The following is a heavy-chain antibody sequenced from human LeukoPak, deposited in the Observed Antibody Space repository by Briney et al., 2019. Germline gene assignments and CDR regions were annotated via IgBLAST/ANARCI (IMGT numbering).Heavy chain of an antibody. CDR2: ISSSGSTI. CDR1: GFTFSSYE. J-gene: IGHJ4*02. Sequence: PGGSLRLSCAASGFTFSSYEMNWVRQAPGKGLEWVSYISSSGSTIYYADSVKGRFTISRDNSKNTLYLQMNSLRAEDTAVYYCAKQDIRSSAWYDWGQGTLVTVSS. D-gene: IGHD6-19*01. CDR3: AKQDIRSSAWYD. V-gene: IGHV3-48*03.